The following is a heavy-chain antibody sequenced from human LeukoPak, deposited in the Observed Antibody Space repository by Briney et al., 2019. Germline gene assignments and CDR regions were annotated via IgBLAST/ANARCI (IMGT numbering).Heavy chain of an antibody. Sequence: SETLSLTCTVSGGSISSSSYYWGWIRQPPGKGLEWIGSIYYSGSTYYNPSLKSRVTISVDTSKNQFSLKLSSVTAADTAVYYCARSTHGDSPFYWGQGTLVTVSS. D-gene: IGHD7-27*01. V-gene: IGHV4-39*01. CDR1: GGSISSSSYY. CDR3: ARSTHGDSPFY. CDR2: IYYSGST. J-gene: IGHJ4*02.